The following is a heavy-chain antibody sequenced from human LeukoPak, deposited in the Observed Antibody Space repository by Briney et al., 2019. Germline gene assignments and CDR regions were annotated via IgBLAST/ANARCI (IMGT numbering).Heavy chain of an antibody. J-gene: IGHJ3*02. CDR2: IYSGGST. Sequence: PGGSLRLSWAASGFTVSSNYMSWVRQAPGKGLEWVSVIYSGGSTYYADSVKGRFTISRHNSKNTLYLQMNSLRAEDTAVYYCASYNSDAFDIWGQGTMVTVSS. V-gene: IGHV3-53*04. CDR3: ASYNSDAFDI. CDR1: GFTVSSNY. D-gene: IGHD1-20*01.